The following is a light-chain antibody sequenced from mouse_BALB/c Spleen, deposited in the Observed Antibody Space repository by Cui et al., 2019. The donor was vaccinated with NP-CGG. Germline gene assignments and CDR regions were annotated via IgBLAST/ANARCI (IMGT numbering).Light chain of an antibody. J-gene: IGLJ1*01. CDR2: GTN. CDR1: TGSVTTSNY. Sequence: QAGLTQESAPTTSPGETATLTCRSSTGSVTTSNYANWVQEKPDHLFTGLIGGTNNRAPGVPARFSGFLIGDKAALTITGAQTEDEAIYFCALWYSNHWVFGGGTKLTVL. V-gene: IGLV1*01. CDR3: ALWYSNHWV.